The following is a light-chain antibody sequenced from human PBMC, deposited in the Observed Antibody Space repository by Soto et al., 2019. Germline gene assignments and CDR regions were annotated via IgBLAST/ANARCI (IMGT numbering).Light chain of an antibody. CDR1: TSNIGDNS. J-gene: IGLJ1*01. CDR2: DNT. Sequence: QSVLTQPPSISAAPGQMVAISCSGTTSNIGDNSVSWYQHLPGTAPKVLIYDNTRRPLGIPDRFSGSKSGTSATLTITGLQTGDEADYHCSSYTSRSTLYYVFGSGTKLTVL. CDR3: SSYTSRSTLYYV. V-gene: IGLV1-51*01.